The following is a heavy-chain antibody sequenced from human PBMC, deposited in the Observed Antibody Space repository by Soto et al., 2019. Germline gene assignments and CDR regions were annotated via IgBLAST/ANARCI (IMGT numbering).Heavy chain of an antibody. V-gene: IGHV4-39*07. CDR3: ARGRPAATNSNNYYYYGMDV. Sequence: PSETLSLTCIVSGGSISSTTYYWGWIRQPPGKGLEWIGSIYYSGSTYYNPSLKSRVTISVDTSKNQFSLKLSSVTAADTAVYYCARGRPAATNSNNYYYYGMDVWGQGTTVTVSS. D-gene: IGHD2-2*01. J-gene: IGHJ6*02. CDR1: GGSISSTTYY. CDR2: IYYSGST.